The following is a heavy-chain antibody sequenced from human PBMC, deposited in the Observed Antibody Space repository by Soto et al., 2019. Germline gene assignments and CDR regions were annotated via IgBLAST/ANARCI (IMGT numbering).Heavy chain of an antibody. V-gene: IGHV1-46*01. CDR3: ARGFPSSSRLGWLDP. CDR2: INPRDSDT. D-gene: IGHD2-2*01. J-gene: IGHJ5*02. CDR1: GYTFIAYY. Sequence: QVQLVQSGAEVKKPGASVRVTCKASGYTFIAYYMHWVRQAPGQGLEWMGVINPRDSDTKYAQKFQGRVTMTRDTSTSTVFMEVNSLRSDDTAVYYCARGFPSSSRLGWLDPWGQRTLITVSS.